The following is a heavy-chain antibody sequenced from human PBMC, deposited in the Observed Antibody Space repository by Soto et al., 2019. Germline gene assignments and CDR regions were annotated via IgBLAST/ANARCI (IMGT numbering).Heavy chain of an antibody. CDR1: GFTFSSYA. CDR2: ISGSGGST. Sequence: EVQLLESGGGLVQPGGSLRLSCAASGFTFSSYAMSWVRQAPGKGLEWVSAISGSGGSTYYADSVKGRFIISRDNSKNTLYLQMNSLRAEDTAVYYCAKDGDSSSARYYYYYGMDVWGQGTTVTVSS. J-gene: IGHJ6*02. D-gene: IGHD6-6*01. CDR3: AKDGDSSSARYYYYYGMDV. V-gene: IGHV3-23*01.